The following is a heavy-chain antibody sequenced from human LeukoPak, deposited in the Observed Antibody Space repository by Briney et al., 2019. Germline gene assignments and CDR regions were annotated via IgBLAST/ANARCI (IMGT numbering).Heavy chain of an antibody. CDR1: GYTFTSYG. CDR3: ARDMATMIVVVITPSFGY. CDR2: ISAYNGNT. J-gene: IGHJ4*02. D-gene: IGHD3-22*01. Sequence: GASVKVPYQASGYTFTSYGISGVRQAPGQGLEWMGWISAYNGNTNYAQKLQGRVTMTTDTSTSTAYMELRSLRSDDTAVYYCARDMATMIVVVITPSFGYWGQGPLVTVSS. V-gene: IGHV1-18*01.